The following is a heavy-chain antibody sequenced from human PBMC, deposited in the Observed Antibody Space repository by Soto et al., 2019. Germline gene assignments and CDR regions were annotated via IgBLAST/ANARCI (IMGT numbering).Heavy chain of an antibody. V-gene: IGHV1-3*01. J-gene: IGHJ5*02. CDR1: GYAFTSYV. Sequence: ASVKVSCKASGYAFTSYVIHWVRQAPGQRLEWMGWINAANGDTKYSPKFQGRVTITRDTSASTAYMELSSLRSEDTAVYYCVRRHVSATGIDWFDPGAREPWSPS. CDR2: INAANGDT. D-gene: IGHD6-13*01. CDR3: VRRHVSATGIDWFDP.